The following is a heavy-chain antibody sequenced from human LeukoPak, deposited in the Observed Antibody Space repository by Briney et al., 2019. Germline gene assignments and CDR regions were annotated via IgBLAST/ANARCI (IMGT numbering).Heavy chain of an antibody. J-gene: IGHJ4*02. V-gene: IGHV4-61*02. CDR3: ASSTGSGSYYPLFDY. CDR2: IYTSGST. CDR1: GGSISSGSYS. Sequence: KPSQTLSLTCTVSGGSISSGSYSWSWIRQPAGKGLEWIGRIYTSGSTNYNPSLKSRVTISVDTSKNQFSMKLSSVTAADTAVYYCASSTGSGSYYPLFDYWGQGTLVTVSP. D-gene: IGHD3-10*01.